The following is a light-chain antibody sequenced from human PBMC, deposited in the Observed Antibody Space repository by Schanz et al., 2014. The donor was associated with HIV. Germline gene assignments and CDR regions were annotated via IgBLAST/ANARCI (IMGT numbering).Light chain of an antibody. CDR3: QQYYALPLT. Sequence: EIVLTQSPGSLSLSPGGRATLSCGASQRLSSSYLAWYQQKPGQAPRLLIYGASTRATGIPARFSGSGSGTDFTLTINDLRAEDVAIYFCQQYYALPLTFGGGTKVEVK. CDR2: GAS. V-gene: IGKV3-20*01. J-gene: IGKJ4*01. CDR1: QRLSSSY.